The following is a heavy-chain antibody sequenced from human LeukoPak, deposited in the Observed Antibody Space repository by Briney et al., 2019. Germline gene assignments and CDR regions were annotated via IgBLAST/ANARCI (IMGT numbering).Heavy chain of an antibody. CDR1: GGSISSYY. Sequence: SETLSLTCTVSGGSISSYYWSWIRQPPGKGLEWIGYIYYSGSTNYNPSLKSRVTISVDASKNQFSLKLSSVTAADTAVYYCARGWFGEFLGYWGQGTLVTVSS. V-gene: IGHV4-59*08. J-gene: IGHJ4*02. CDR3: ARGWFGEFLGY. D-gene: IGHD3-10*01. CDR2: IYYSGST.